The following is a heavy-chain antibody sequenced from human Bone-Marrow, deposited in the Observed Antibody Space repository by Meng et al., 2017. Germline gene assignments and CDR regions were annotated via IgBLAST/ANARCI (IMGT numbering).Heavy chain of an antibody. CDR3: ARGRSYCSAGICYSAYHDR. CDR2: IYHSGST. J-gene: IGHJ4*01. CDR1: GYSISSGYY. D-gene: IGHD2-15*01. Sequence: SETLSLTCAVSGYSISSGYYWGWIRQPPGKGLEWIGTIYHSGSTYYNPSLKRRVTISQDTSKNQFSLKVTSVTAAATAVYYCARGRSYCSAGICYSAYHDRWGQGTLVTVSS. V-gene: IGHV4-38-2*01.